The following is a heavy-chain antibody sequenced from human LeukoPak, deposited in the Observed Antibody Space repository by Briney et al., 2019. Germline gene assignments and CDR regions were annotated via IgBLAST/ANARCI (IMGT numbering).Heavy chain of an antibody. Sequence: ASVKVSCKASGYTFTGYYMHWVRQAPGQGLEWMGRINPNSGGTNYAQKFQGRVTMTRDTSISTAYMELSRLRSDDTAVYYCARAYVTTVTTFDYWGQGTLVTVSS. D-gene: IGHD4-17*01. J-gene: IGHJ4*02. CDR3: ARAYVTTVTTFDY. V-gene: IGHV1-2*06. CDR1: GYTFTGYY. CDR2: INPNSGGT.